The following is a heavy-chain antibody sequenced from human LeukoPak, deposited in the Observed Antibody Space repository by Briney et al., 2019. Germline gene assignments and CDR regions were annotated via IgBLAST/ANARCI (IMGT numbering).Heavy chain of an antibody. CDR1: GGSVSSYY. J-gene: IGHJ3*02. CDR2: IYYSGSI. Sequence: SETLSLTCTVSGGSVSSYYWSWIRQPPGKGLEWIGYIYYSGSIDYNPSLKSRVTISVDTSKNQFSLKLSSVTAADTAVYYCARGHSSGWYAFDIWGQGTMVTVSS. CDR3: ARGHSSGWYAFDI. V-gene: IGHV4-59*02. D-gene: IGHD6-19*01.